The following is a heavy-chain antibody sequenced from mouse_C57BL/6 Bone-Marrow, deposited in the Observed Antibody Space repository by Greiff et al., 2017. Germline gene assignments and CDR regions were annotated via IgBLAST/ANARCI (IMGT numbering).Heavy chain of an antibody. D-gene: IGHD1-1*01. J-gene: IGHJ1*03. V-gene: IGHV1-55*01. Sequence: QVQLQQPGAELVKPGASVKMSCKASGYTFTSYWITWVKQRPGQGLAWIGDIYPGSGSTNYNEKFKSKATLTVDTSSSTAYMQLSSLTSEDSAVYYCARGITPWGYCDVWGTGTTVTVSS. CDR1: GYTFTSYW. CDR2: IYPGSGST. CDR3: ARGITPWGYCDV.